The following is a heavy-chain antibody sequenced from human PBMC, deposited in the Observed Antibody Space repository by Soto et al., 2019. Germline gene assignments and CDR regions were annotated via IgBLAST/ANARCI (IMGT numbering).Heavy chain of an antibody. CDR3: ASPPSTPRRPKKGIYYYYGMDV. CDR2: ISSSGSTI. J-gene: IGHJ6*02. CDR1: GFTFSSYE. Sequence: EVQLVESGGGLVQPGGSQRLSCAASGFTFSSYEMNWVRQAPGKGLEWVSYISSSGSTIYYADSVKGRFTISRDNAKNSLYLQMNSLRAEDTAVYYCASPPSTPRRPKKGIYYYYGMDVWGQGTTVTVSS. D-gene: IGHD6-13*01. V-gene: IGHV3-48*03.